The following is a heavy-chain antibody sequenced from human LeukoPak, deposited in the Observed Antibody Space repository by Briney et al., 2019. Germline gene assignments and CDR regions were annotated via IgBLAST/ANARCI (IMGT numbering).Heavy chain of an antibody. Sequence: PGGSLRLSCAASGFTFSSYWMHWARQSRGKGLVWVSRINSDGSSTSYADSVKGRFTISRDNHKNTLYLQMNSLRAEDTAVYYCAREAYDSSGYWGQGTLVTVSS. CDR2: INSDGSST. CDR3: AREAYDSSGY. D-gene: IGHD3-22*01. J-gene: IGHJ4*02. V-gene: IGHV3-74*01. CDR1: GFTFSSYW.